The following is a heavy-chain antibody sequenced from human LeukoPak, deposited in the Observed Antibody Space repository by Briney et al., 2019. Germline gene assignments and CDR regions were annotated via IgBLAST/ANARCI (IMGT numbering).Heavy chain of an antibody. J-gene: IGHJ4*02. V-gene: IGHV1-2*02. Sequence: ASVKVSCKASGYTFTGYYMHWVRRAAGQGLEWMGCINPNSGGTNYAQKFQGRVTMTRDTSISTAYMELSRLRSDDTAVYYCARDLVAITMVRGVMRYWGQGTLVTVSS. CDR3: ARDLVAITMVRGVMRY. CDR2: INPNSGGT. CDR1: GYTFTGYY. D-gene: IGHD3-10*01.